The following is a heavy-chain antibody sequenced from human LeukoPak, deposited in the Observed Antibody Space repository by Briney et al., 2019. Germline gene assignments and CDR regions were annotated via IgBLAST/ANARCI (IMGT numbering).Heavy chain of an antibody. J-gene: IGHJ4*02. CDR2: IDSDGSIT. CDR3: ARDPSYSSGWYDY. D-gene: IGHD6-19*01. V-gene: IGHV3-74*01. CDR1: GFTFSAYW. Sequence: GGSLRLCCAASGFTFSAYWMHWVRQGPGKGLVWVSRIDSDGSITRYEDSVKGRFTISRDNAKNTLYLQMNSLRAEDTAVYYCARDPSYSSGWYDYWGQGTLVTVSS.